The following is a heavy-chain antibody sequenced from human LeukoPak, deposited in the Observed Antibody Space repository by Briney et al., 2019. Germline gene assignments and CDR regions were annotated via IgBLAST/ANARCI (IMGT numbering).Heavy chain of an antibody. Sequence: SGTLSLTCAVYGGSFSGYYWSWIRQPPGKGLEWIGEINHSGSTNYNPSLKSRVTISVDTSKNQFSLKLSSVTAADTAVYYCAREPTKTRNSRQQPGYRNAYFDYWGQGTLVTVSS. V-gene: IGHV4-34*01. J-gene: IGHJ4*02. CDR1: GGSFSGYY. CDR2: INHSGST. D-gene: IGHD6-13*01. CDR3: AREPTKTRNSRQQPGYRNAYFDY.